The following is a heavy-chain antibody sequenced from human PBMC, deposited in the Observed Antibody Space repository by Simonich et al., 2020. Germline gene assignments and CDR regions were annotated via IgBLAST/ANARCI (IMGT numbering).Heavy chain of an antibody. D-gene: IGHD2-2*01. CDR2: IYYSGGT. V-gene: IGHV4-59*12. Sequence: QVHLQESGPGLVKPSETLSLTCTVSIGSISSYYWSWIWQPPGKGLEWIVYIYYSGGTNYNPSLKSRVTRSVDTSKNQFSLKLSSVTAADTAVYYCARGGRYCSSTSCYYYYYYMDVWGKGTTVTVSS. CDR3: ARGGRYCSSTSCYYYYYYMDV. J-gene: IGHJ6*03. CDR1: IGSISSYY.